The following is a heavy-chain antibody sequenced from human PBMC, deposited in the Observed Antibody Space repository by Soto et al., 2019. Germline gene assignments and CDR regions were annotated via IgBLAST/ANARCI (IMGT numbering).Heavy chain of an antibody. D-gene: IGHD3-22*01. V-gene: IGHV6-1*01. CDR1: GDSVSSNSAA. J-gene: IGHJ4*02. CDR3: ARENAETYYYDSSGYYRFDY. Sequence: SQTLSLTCAISGDSVSSNSAAWNWIRQSPSRGLEWLGRTYYRSKWYNDYAVSVKSRITINPDTSKNQFSLQLNSVTPEDTAVYYCARENAETYYYDSSGYYRFDYWGQGTLVTVSS. CDR2: TYYRSKWYN.